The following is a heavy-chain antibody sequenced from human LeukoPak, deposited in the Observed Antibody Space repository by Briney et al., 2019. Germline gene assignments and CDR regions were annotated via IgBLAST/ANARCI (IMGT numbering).Heavy chain of an antibody. V-gene: IGHV3-66*01. CDR1: GFTVSSNY. Sequence: SGGSLRLSCAASGFTVSSNYMSWVSQAPGKGLERVSVIYSGGSTYDADSVKGRFTISRDNSKNTLFLQMNSLRAEDTAVYFCAKDGNSGGSYADFDYWGQGTLVTVSS. D-gene: IGHD2-15*01. CDR3: AKDGNSGGSYADFDY. J-gene: IGHJ4*02. CDR2: IYSGGST.